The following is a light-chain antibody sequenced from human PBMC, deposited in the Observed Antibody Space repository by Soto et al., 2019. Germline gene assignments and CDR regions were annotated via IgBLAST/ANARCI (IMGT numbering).Light chain of an antibody. CDR2: GSS. CDR1: QSVNSNF. Sequence: EIVLTQSPGTLSLSPGERATLSCRTSQSVNSNFLAWYQQKPGQAPRLLVYGSSTRAAGVPDRFRGSGSGTDFTLTISRLEPEDFAVYYCQQYGHSPLLYTFGQGTKLGVK. V-gene: IGKV3-20*01. CDR3: QQYGHSPLLYT. J-gene: IGKJ2*01.